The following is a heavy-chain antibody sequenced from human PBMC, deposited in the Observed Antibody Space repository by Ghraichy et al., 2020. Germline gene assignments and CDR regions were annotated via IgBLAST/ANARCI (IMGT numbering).Heavy chain of an antibody. V-gene: IGHV4-38-2*02. CDR3: ARSSGEPYYFDSSNWFDP. CDR1: GYSISNGYY. J-gene: IGHJ5*02. CDR2: VYHSGNT. D-gene: IGHD3-22*01. Sequence: SETLSLTCTVSGYSISNGYYWDWIRQPPGRGLEWIGTVYHSGNTYHNLSLKSRVTMSVDTSINQFSLKLSSVTAADTAVYYCARSSGEPYYFDSSNWFDPWGPGTLVTVSS.